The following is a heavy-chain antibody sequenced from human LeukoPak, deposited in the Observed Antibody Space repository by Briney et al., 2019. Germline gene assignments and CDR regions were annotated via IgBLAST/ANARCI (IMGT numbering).Heavy chain of an antibody. D-gene: IGHD2-2*01. CDR3: ARDLPYCSSTSCYSGIDY. J-gene: IGHJ4*02. V-gene: IGHV3-30*04. Sequence: GGSLRLSCAASGFTFSSYAMHWVRQAPGKGLEWVAVISYDGSNKYYADPVKGRFTISRDNSKNTLYLQMNSLRAEDTAVYYCARDLPYCSSTSCYSGIDYWGQGTLVTVSS. CDR1: GFTFSSYA. CDR2: ISYDGSNK.